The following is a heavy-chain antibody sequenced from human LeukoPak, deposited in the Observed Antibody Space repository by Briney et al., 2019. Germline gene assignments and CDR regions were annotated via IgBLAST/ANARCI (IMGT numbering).Heavy chain of an antibody. CDR1: GFTFSSYW. CDR2: INSDGSST. D-gene: IGHD6-13*01. V-gene: IGHV3-74*01. J-gene: IGHJ5*02. CDR3: AKGEAAAGSSSWFDP. Sequence: GGSLRLSCAASGFTFSSYWMHWVRQAPGKGLVWVSRINSDGSSTSYADSVKGRFTISRDNAKNTLYLQMNSLRAEDTAVYYCAKGEAAAGSSSWFDPWGQGTLVTVSS.